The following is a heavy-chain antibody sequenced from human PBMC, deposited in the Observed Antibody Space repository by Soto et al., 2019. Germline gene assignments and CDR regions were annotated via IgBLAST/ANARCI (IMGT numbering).Heavy chain of an antibody. Sequence: QVQLVESGGGVVQPGRSLRLSCAASGFTFSSYGMHWVRQAPGKGLEWVAVIWYDGSNKYYADSVKGRFTISRDNSKNTLYLQMNSLRAEDTAVYYCARDPIAVAGQGGFDYWGQGTLVTVSS. CDR2: IWYDGSNK. J-gene: IGHJ4*02. CDR1: GFTFSSYG. D-gene: IGHD6-19*01. CDR3: ARDPIAVAGQGGFDY. V-gene: IGHV3-33*01.